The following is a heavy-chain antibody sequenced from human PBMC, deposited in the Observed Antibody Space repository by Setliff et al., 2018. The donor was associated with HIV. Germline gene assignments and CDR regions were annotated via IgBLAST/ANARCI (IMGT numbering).Heavy chain of an antibody. CDR1: GGSMSSTTYW. CDR2: IYYNGNT. CDR3: ARGVLITKRVTQTGGYYYYTDV. Sequence: SETLSLTCTVSGGSMSSTTYWWGWIRQPPGKGLEWIGTIYYNGNTFYDPSRKSRVTISTGTSNNQFSLTLSSVTAADTAVYYCARGVLITKRVTQTGGYYYYTDVWGKGTTVTVSS. J-gene: IGHJ6*03. V-gene: IGHV4-39*01. D-gene: IGHD2-21*02.